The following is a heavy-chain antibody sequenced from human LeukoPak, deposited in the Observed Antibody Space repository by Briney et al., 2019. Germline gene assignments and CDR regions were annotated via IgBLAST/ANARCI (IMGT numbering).Heavy chain of an antibody. CDR2: IYYSGST. CDR3: ARDAGRAIYGMDV. Sequence: SETLSLTCTVSGGSISSYYWSWIRQPPGKGLEWIGYIYYSGSTNYNPSLKSRVTISVDTSKSQFSLKLSSVTVADTAVYYCARDAGRAIYGMDVWGQGTTVTVSS. D-gene: IGHD2-21*01. J-gene: IGHJ6*02. V-gene: IGHV4-59*01. CDR1: GGSISSYY.